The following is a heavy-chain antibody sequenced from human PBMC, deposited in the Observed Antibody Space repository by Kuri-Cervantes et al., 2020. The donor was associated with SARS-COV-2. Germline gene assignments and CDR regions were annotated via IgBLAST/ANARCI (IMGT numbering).Heavy chain of an antibody. J-gene: IGHJ6*03. D-gene: IGHD6-19*01. V-gene: IGHV3-30*02. CDR2: IRYDGSNK. CDR3: AKDVYQYSSGWYCYMDV. CDR1: GFTFSSYG. Sequence: GGSLRLSCAASGFTFSSYGMHWVRQAPGKGLEWVAFIRYDGSNKYYADSVKGRFTISRDNSKNTRYLQMNSLRAEDTAVYYCAKDVYQYSSGWYCYMDVWGKGTTVTVSS.